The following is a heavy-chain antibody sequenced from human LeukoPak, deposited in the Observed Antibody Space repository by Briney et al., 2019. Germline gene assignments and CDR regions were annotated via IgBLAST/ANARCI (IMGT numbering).Heavy chain of an antibody. V-gene: IGHV4-34*01. CDR1: GGSFSGYY. CDR3: ASSYSSGY. CDR2: INHSGST. Sequence: SETLSLTCAVYGGSFSGYYWSWIRQPPGKWLEWIGEINHSGSTNYNPSLKSRVTISVDTSKNQFSLKLSSVTAADTAVYYCASSYSSGYWGQGTLVTVSS. D-gene: IGHD6-19*01. J-gene: IGHJ4*02.